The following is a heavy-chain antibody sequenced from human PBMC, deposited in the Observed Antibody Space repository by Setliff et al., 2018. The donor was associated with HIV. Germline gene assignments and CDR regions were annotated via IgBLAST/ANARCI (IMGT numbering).Heavy chain of an antibody. Sequence: LSLTCGVSSYSIDSGYFWGWIRQPPGKGLEWIGSISHSGTTYYDPSLKSRVTISVGTSKNQFSLKVRSVTAADTAIYYCARHDRGNTYGQGYFDYWGQGALVTVSS. CDR2: ISHSGTT. CDR3: ARHDRGNTYGQGYFDY. V-gene: IGHV4-38-2*01. J-gene: IGHJ4*02. D-gene: IGHD5-18*01. CDR1: SYSIDSGYF.